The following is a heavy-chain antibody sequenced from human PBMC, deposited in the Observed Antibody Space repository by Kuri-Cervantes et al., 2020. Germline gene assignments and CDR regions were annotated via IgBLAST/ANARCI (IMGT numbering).Heavy chain of an antibody. J-gene: IGHJ5*02. CDR1: GFTFSDYY. CDR2: ISSSGSTI. V-gene: IGHV3-11*04. CDR3: ARDPAAAGSVGWFDP. Sequence: GESLKISCAASGFTFSDYYMSWIRQAPGKGLEWVSYISSSGSTIYYADSVKGRFTISRENAKTSLFRQMNSLRAEDTAVYYCARDPAAAGSVGWFDPWGQGTLVTVSS. D-gene: IGHD6-13*01.